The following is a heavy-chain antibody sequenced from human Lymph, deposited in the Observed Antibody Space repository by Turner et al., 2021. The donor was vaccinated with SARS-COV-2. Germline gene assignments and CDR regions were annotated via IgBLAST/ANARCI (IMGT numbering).Heavy chain of an antibody. CDR2: ISSGGGST. D-gene: IGHD1-1*01. CDR3: GKDTNWYVLSAVDY. CDR1: GFTFNSYA. J-gene: IGHJ4*02. Sequence: EVQLLESGGGVVQPGGSLRLSCAASGFTFNSYAMNWVRQAPGKGLEWVSAISSGGGSTYYADSVKGRFTISRDNSKNTLYLQMNSLRAEDTAVYYCGKDTNWYVLSAVDYWGQGTLVTVSS. V-gene: IGHV3-23*01.